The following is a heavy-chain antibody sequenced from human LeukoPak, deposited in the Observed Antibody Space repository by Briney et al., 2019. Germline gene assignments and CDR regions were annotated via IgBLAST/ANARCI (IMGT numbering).Heavy chain of an antibody. CDR3: ARAMYSGTYYNWFDP. CDR2: ISSNGGST. J-gene: IGHJ5*02. CDR1: GFTFSSYA. Sequence: GGSLTLSCAASGFTFSSYAMHWVRQAPGEGLEYVSAISSNGGSTYYANSVKGRFTISRDNSKNTLYLQMDSLRAEDMAVYYCARAMYSGTYYNWFDPWGQGTLVAVSS. D-gene: IGHD1-26*01. V-gene: IGHV3-64*01.